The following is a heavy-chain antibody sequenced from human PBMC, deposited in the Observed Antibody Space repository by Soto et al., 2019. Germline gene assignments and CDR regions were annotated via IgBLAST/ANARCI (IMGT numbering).Heavy chain of an antibody. J-gene: IGHJ4*02. D-gene: IGHD6-6*01. CDR2: ISPSGTT. CDR1: SGSLSGYY. CDR3: ARAPKVSGSAQTRPDF. Sequence: PSETLSLTCSLYSGSLSGYYWSWIRQPPGKGREWIGEISPSGTTNYSPSLKSRVSISVDTSKNQFSLNLTSLTAADTAVYYCARAPKVSGSAQTRPDFWGQGSLVTVSS. V-gene: IGHV4-34*01.